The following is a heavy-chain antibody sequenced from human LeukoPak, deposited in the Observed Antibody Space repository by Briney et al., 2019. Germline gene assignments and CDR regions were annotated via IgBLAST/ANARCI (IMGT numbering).Heavy chain of an antibody. CDR1: GITFSTYT. Sequence: GGSLRVSCAESGITFSTYTMNWVRQAPGKGLEWVSSITSTSNYIYYADSVKGRFTISRDNAKNSLYLQMNSLRAEDTAVYYCARENYYYYYIVVCGKGTTVTVSS. J-gene: IGHJ6*03. CDR2: ITSTSNYI. CDR3: ARENYYYYYIVV. V-gene: IGHV3-21*01.